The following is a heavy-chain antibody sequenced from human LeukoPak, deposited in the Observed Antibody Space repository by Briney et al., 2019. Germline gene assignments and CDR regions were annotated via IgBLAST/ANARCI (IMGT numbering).Heavy chain of an antibody. V-gene: IGHV4-34*01. CDR3: ARGLHYGVDY. J-gene: IGHJ4*02. Sequence: PSETLSLTCAVYGGSFSGYYWSWIRQPPGKGLEWIGEINHSGSTNYNPSLKSRVTISVDTSKNQFSLKLSSVTAADTAVNYCARGLHYGVDYWGQGTLVTVSS. CDR1: GGSFSGYY. CDR2: INHSGST. D-gene: IGHD3-10*01.